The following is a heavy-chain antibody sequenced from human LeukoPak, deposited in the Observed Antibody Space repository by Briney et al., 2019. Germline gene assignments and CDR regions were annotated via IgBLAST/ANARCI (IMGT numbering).Heavy chain of an antibody. Sequence: GGSLRLFCAASGFTFSSYAMHWLRQAPGKGLEGVAVISYDGSNKYYADSVKGRFTISRDNSKNTLYLQMNSLRAEDTAVYYCAKWHSSSSDYYYYGMDVWGQGTTVTVSS. V-gene: IGHV3-30*18. CDR2: ISYDGSNK. D-gene: IGHD6-13*01. J-gene: IGHJ6*02. CDR3: AKWHSSSSDYYYYGMDV. CDR1: GFTFSSYA.